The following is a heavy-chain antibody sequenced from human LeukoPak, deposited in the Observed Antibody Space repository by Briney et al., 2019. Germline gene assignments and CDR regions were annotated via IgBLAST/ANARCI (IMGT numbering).Heavy chain of an antibody. D-gene: IGHD7-27*01. V-gene: IGHV4-61*01. CDR3: ARVPAGDMIDP. CDR1: GGSVSSGSSH. Sequence: SETLSLTCTVSGGSVSSGSSHWSWIRQPPGKGLEWIGYIYDSGTPRYAPSLKSRVTISVDTSKNQFSLKLSSVTAADTAVYYCARVPAGDMIDPWGQGTLATVSS. CDR2: IYDSGTP. J-gene: IGHJ5*02.